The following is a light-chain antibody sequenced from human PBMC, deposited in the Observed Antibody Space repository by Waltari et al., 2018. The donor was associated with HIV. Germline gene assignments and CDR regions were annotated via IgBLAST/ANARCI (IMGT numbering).Light chain of an antibody. CDR3: AAWDDSLSGFYV. CDR2: RNN. Sequence: QSVLPQPPSASGTPGQRVTIRCSGSSFNIGSNFVYWSQQLPGAAPKLLIYRNNQRPSGVPDRFSGSKSGTSASLAISGLRSEDEADYYCAAWDDSLSGFYVVGTGTKVTVL. CDR1: SFNIGSNF. V-gene: IGLV1-47*01. J-gene: IGLJ1*01.